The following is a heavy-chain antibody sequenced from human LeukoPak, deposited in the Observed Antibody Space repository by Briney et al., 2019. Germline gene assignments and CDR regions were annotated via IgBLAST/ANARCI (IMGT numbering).Heavy chain of an antibody. CDR1: GFIFSSYN. Sequence: PGGSLRLSCAASGFIFSSYNMNWVRQAPGKGLEWVSSISSSSTYVYYADSMKGRFTISRDNAKNSLYLQMNSLRSEDTAVYYCARETPDSSGWDWGQGTLVTVSS. J-gene: IGHJ4*02. CDR2: ISSSSTYV. V-gene: IGHV3-21*01. D-gene: IGHD6-19*01. CDR3: ARETPDSSGWD.